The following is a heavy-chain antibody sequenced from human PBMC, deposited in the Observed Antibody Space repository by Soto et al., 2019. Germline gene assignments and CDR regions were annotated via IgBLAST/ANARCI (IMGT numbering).Heavy chain of an antibody. CDR1: GFTFRSYS. V-gene: IGHV3-23*01. Sequence: LRLSCAASGFTFRSYSMSWVRQAPGKGLEWVSAISGSGGSTYYADSVKGRFTISRDNSKNTLYLQMNSLRAEDTAVYYCAKAALYSSGSKYYYYYMDVWGKGTTVTVSS. J-gene: IGHJ6*03. D-gene: IGHD6-19*01. CDR3: AKAALYSSGSKYYYYYMDV. CDR2: ISGSGGST.